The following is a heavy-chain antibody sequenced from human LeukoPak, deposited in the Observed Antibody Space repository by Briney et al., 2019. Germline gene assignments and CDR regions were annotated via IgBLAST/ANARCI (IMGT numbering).Heavy chain of an antibody. CDR1: GYSISSGYY. J-gene: IGHJ4*02. D-gene: IGHD3-10*02. CDR3: ARDLRSGNYHSDY. V-gene: IGHV4-38-2*02. CDR2: IYHSGST. Sequence: PSETLSLTCTVSGYSISSGYYWGWIRQPPGKGLEWIGSIYHSGSTYYNPSLKSRVTISVDTSKNQFSLKLSSVTAADTAVHYCARDLRSGNYHSDYWGQGTLVTVSS.